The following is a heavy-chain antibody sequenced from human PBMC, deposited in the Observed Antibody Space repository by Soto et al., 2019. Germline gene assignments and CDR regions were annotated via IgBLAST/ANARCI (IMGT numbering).Heavy chain of an antibody. D-gene: IGHD3-22*01. J-gene: IGHJ4*02. V-gene: IGHV3-30*18. CDR2: ISYDGSNK. CDR1: GFTFSSYG. CDR3: AKNYDSSMIKPSFDY. Sequence: GGSLRLSCAASGFTFSSYGMHWFRQAPGKGLEWVAVISYDGSNKYYADSVKGRFTISRDNSKNTLYLQMNSLRAEDTAVYYCAKNYDSSMIKPSFDYWGQGTLVTSPQ.